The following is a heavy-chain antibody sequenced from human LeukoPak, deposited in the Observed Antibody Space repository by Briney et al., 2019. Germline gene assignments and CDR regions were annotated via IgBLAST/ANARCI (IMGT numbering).Heavy chain of an antibody. CDR2: IYYSGST. CDR1: GGSISSYY. J-gene: IGHJ4*02. CDR3: ASGFPNYYGSGSYGALVY. V-gene: IGHV4-59*01. Sequence: SETLSLTCTVSGGSISSYYWSWIRQPPGKGLEWIGYIYYSGSTYYNPSLKSRVTISVDTSKNQFSLKLSSVTAADTAVYYCASGFPNYYGSGSYGALVYWGQGTLVTVSS. D-gene: IGHD3-10*01.